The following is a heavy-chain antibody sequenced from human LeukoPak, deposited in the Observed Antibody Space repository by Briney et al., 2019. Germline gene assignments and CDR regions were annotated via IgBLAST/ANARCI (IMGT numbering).Heavy chain of an antibody. J-gene: IGHJ4*02. CDR3: ARGVPFDSWSGPHYSDY. CDR1: GFTFRDFD. D-gene: IGHD3-3*01. V-gene: IGHV3-21*01. Sequence: GGSLRLSCVASGFTFRDFDMNWVRQAPGKGLECVSSISTSGSNTYYAESVRGRFHISRHKAKNSIYLQLSSLRAEDSAVYYCARGVPFDSWSGPHYSDYWGQGTLVTVSS. CDR2: ISTSGSNT.